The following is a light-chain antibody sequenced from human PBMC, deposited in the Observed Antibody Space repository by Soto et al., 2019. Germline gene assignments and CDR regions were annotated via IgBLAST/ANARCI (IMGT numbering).Light chain of an antibody. V-gene: IGLV2-14*03. Sequence: VLTQPASVSGSPGQSITISCTGTSSDIGGYNYVSWYQQLPGKVPKLIIYDVSNRPSGVSDRFSGSKSGNAASLTISGLQAEDEADYYCSSYTSTSTLYVFGTGTKLTVL. CDR1: SSDIGGYNY. CDR2: DVS. CDR3: SSYTSTSTLYV. J-gene: IGLJ1*01.